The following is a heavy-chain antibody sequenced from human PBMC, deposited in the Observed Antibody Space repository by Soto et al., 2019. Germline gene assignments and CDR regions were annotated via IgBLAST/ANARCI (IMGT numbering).Heavy chain of an antibody. D-gene: IGHD3-10*01. J-gene: IGHJ4*02. V-gene: IGHV3-11*01. CDR3: VSSDDGSAGTLDY. Sequence: QVQLVESGGGLVEPGGSLRLSCAASGFSFSDHYMNWIRQAPGKGLEWVSYISSSGSSIYQADSVKGRFTFSRDTAKKSLYLQMNSLRAEDTAVYYCVSSDDGSAGTLDYWGQGTLVTVSS. CDR2: ISSSGSSI. CDR1: GFSFSDHY.